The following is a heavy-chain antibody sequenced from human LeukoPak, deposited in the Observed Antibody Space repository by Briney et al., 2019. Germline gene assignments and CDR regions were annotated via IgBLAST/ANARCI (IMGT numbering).Heavy chain of an antibody. V-gene: IGHV3-20*04. CDR3: VKLEYYFDSTGYLDS. CDR1: GFTFDDYG. Sequence: GGSLRLSCAASGFTFDDYGMSWVRQAPGKRLEWVSTINWNGDSTTYADSVKGRFTISRDNAKNSLYLQMNSLRDEDTAFYYCVKLEYYFDSTGYLDSWGQGSLVTVSS. D-gene: IGHD3-22*01. J-gene: IGHJ4*02. CDR2: INWNGDST.